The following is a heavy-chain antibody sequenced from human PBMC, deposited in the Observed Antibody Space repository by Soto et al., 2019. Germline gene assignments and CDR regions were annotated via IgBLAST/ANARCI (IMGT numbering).Heavy chain of an antibody. J-gene: IGHJ4*02. V-gene: IGHV3-7*01. Sequence: PGGSLRLSSAASGFTFNGYWMSWVRQAPGKGPEWVANRKEDGSEKDYVDSVKGRFTISRDNAKKSLYLQMNSLRAEDTAMYYCARIKPGGYDYFDYWGLGTLVTVSS. CDR1: GFTFNGYW. CDR3: ARIKPGGYDYFDY. D-gene: IGHD2-8*02. CDR2: RKEDGSEK.